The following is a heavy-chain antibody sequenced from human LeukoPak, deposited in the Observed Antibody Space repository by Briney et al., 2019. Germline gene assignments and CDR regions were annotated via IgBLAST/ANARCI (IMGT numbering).Heavy chain of an antibody. D-gene: IGHD5-18*01. J-gene: IGHJ6*03. CDR1: GYIFSGYW. CDR3: ARQRSGYNYGVYYFYYMDV. CDR2: IYPDDSDA. V-gene: IGHV5-51*01. Sequence: GESLKISCKASGYIFSGYWIAWVRQTPGKGLEWMGVIYPDDSDARYSPSFQGQVTISVDKSISTAYLQWSILQASDTAMYYCARQRSGYNYGVYYFYYMDVWGEGTTVTVSS.